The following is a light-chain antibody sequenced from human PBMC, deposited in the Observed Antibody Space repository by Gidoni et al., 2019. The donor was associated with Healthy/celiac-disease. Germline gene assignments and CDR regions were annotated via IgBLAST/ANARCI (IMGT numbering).Light chain of an antibody. CDR2: DAY. CDR3: QQRSNWPALT. V-gene: IGKV3-11*01. Sequence: ELVLTQSPATLSFSPGERATLSCRASQSVSSYLAWYQQKPGQAPRLLIYDAYNRANGIPARLSGSGSGTDFTINIGSLEPEDFAVYYCQQRSNWPALTFGGGTKVEIK. J-gene: IGKJ4*01. CDR1: QSVSSY.